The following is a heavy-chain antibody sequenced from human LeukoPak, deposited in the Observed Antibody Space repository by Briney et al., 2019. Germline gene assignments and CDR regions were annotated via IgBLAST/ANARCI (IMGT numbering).Heavy chain of an antibody. V-gene: IGHV3-21*01. CDR1: GFTFSPYT. Sequence: PGGSLRLSCAASGFTFSPYTMNWVRQAPGKGLEWVSSVSSEGTYINYADSVKGRFTISRDDAKNSLYLHMNSLRAEDTAVYYCARGGGYCGGDCYGIDYWGQGTLVTVSS. J-gene: IGHJ4*02. CDR2: VSSEGTYI. CDR3: ARGGGYCGGDCYGIDY. D-gene: IGHD2-21*01.